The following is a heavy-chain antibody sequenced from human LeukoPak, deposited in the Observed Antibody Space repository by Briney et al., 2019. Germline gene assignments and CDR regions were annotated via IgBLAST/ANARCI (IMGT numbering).Heavy chain of an antibody. D-gene: IGHD4-11*01. J-gene: IGHJ4*02. V-gene: IGHV4-34*01. CDR3: ARVTHGYSNNDLFDY. Sequence: PSETLSLTCAVYGGSFSGYYWSWIRQPPGKGLEWIGEINHSGSTNYNPSLKSRVTISVDTSKNQFSLKLSSVTAADTAVYYCARVTHGYSNNDLFDYWGQGTLVTVSS. CDR2: INHSGST. CDR1: GGSFSGYY.